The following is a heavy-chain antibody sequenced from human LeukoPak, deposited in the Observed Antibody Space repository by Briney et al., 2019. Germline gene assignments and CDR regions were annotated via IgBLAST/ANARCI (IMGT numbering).Heavy chain of an antibody. CDR2: IYYSGST. Sequence: PSQTLSLTCTVSGGSISSGDYYWSWIRQPPGKGLEWIGYIYYSGSTYYNPSLKSRVTISVDTSKNQFSLKLSSVTAADTAVYYCARARGDSSGYYNYRGQGTLVTVSS. V-gene: IGHV4-30-4*01. D-gene: IGHD3-22*01. J-gene: IGHJ4*02. CDR1: GGSISSGDYY. CDR3: ARARGDSSGYYNY.